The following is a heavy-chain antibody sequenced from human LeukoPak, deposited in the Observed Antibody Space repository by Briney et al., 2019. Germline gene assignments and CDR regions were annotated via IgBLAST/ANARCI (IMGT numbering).Heavy chain of an antibody. CDR3: ARHYDSSGYWYYFDY. D-gene: IGHD3-22*01. CDR2: IYYSGST. J-gene: IGHJ4*02. V-gene: IGHV4-59*08. Sequence: SETLSLTCTVSGGSIRGYYWSWIRQPPGKGLEWIGYIYYSGSTNYNPSLKSRVTISVDTSKNQYSLKLNSVTAADTAVYYCARHYDSSGYWYYFDYWGQGTLVTLSS. CDR1: GGSIRGYY.